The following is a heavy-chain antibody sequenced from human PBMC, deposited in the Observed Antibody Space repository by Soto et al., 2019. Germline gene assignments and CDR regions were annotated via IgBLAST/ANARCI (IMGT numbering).Heavy chain of an antibody. V-gene: IGHV1-18*01. D-gene: IGHD3-3*01. CDR2: ISTYNGNT. CDR1: GYTFTSYG. Sequence: QVQLVQSGAEVKKPGASVQVSCKASGYTFTSYGISWVRQAPGQGLEWMGRISTYNGNTNYAQKLHGRVTMTTDTSTSTAYIELRSLISDDTAVYYCARYGYYYFWRGYIPDYWFQGTLVTVSS. J-gene: IGHJ4*02. CDR3: ARYGYYYFWRGYIPDY.